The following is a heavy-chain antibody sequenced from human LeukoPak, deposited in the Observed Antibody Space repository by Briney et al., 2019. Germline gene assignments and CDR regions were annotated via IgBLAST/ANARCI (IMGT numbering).Heavy chain of an antibody. J-gene: IGHJ6*03. D-gene: IGHD2/OR15-2a*01. CDR2: ISSSSSYI. CDR1: GFTFSSYW. Sequence: GGSLRLSCAASGFTFSSYWMSWVRQAPGKGLEWVSSISSSSSYIYYADSVKGRFTISRDNAKNSLYLQMNSLRAEDTAVYYCARENIPGGDHYYYYMDVWGKGTTVTVSS. CDR3: ARENIPGGDHYYYYMDV. V-gene: IGHV3-21*01.